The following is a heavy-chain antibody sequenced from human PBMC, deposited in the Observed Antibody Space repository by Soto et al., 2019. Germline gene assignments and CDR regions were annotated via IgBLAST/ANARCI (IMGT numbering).Heavy chain of an antibody. CDR2: INTSGGST. D-gene: IGHD2-15*01. J-gene: IGHJ5*02. CDR1: GFTFSTYA. CDR3: ANFYRGKSPHSYTSHP. Sequence: EVQLLESGGDLVQPGGSLRLSCAASGFTFSTYAMSWVRQAPGKGLEWVSTINTSGGSTYYADSVKGRFTISRDTSNNSLYLQMNSPTPEDTAVYYCANFYRGKSPHSYTSHPWRQGTLVTVSS. V-gene: IGHV3-23*01.